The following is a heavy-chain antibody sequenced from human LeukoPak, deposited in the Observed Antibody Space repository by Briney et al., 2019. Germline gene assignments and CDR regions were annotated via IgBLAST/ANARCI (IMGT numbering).Heavy chain of an antibody. D-gene: IGHD2-15*01. CDR2: IYYSGST. Sequence: SETLSLTCTVSGGSISSSSYYWRWIRQPPGKGLEWIGSIYYSGSTYYNPSLKSRVTISVDTSKNQFSLKLSSVTAADTAVYYCARECSGGSCEIYFDYWGQGTLVTVSS. CDR1: GGSISSSSYY. V-gene: IGHV4-39*01. J-gene: IGHJ4*02. CDR3: ARECSGGSCEIYFDY.